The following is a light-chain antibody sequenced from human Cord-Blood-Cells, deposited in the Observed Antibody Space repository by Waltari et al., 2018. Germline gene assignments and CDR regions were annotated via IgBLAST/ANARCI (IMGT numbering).Light chain of an antibody. J-gene: IGKJ1*01. CDR1: QCISSY. CDR3: QQYYSFPWT. Sequence: VIWMPQSPSLLSASTGDRVTISCRMSQCISSYLAWYQQKPVKAAEIMIYAASTLQSGVPSRFSGSGSGTDFTLTISCLQSEDFATYYCQQYYSFPWTFGQGTKVEIK. V-gene: IGKV1D-8*01. CDR2: AAS.